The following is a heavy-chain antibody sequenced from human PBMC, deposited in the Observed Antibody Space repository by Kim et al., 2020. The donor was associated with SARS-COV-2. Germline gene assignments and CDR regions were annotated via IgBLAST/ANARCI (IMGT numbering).Heavy chain of an antibody. Sequence: SGSTNYNPSLKSRVTISVDKSKNQFSLKLSSVTAADTAVYYCARGGSYHDWGQGTLVTVSS. J-gene: IGHJ4*02. V-gene: IGHV4-4*02. D-gene: IGHD1-26*01. CDR2: SGST. CDR3: ARGGSYHD.